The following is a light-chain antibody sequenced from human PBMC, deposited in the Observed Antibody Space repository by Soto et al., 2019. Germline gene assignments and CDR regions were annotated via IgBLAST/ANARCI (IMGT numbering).Light chain of an antibody. Sequence: EIVLTQSPATLSLSPGERATLSCRTSQGVGSYLAWYQQKPGQAPRLLIYDVSKRATGFPARFSGSGSGTDFTLTISILEPEDFAVYFCQQRSDWPLTFGGGTKVEI. V-gene: IGKV3-11*01. CDR2: DVS. CDR1: QGVGSY. J-gene: IGKJ4*01. CDR3: QQRSDWPLT.